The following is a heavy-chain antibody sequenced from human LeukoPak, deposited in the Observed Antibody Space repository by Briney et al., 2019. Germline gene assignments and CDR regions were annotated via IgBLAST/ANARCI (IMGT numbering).Heavy chain of an antibody. CDR1: GGSFSGYY. V-gene: IGHV4-34*09. CDR2: IYYSGST. J-gene: IGHJ4*02. D-gene: IGHD2-21*02. CDR3: ASSSTLYCGGDCYPFDY. Sequence: PSETLSLTCAVYGGSFSGYYWSWIRQPPGKGLEWIGYIYYSGSTYYNPSLKSRVTISVDTSKNQFSLKLSSATAADTAVYYCASSSTLYCGGDCYPFDYWGQGTLVTVSS.